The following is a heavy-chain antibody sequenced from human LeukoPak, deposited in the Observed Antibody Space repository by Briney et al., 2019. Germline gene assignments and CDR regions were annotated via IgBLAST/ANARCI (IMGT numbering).Heavy chain of an antibody. V-gene: IGHV4-59*01. CDR3: ARDRGWELPAAPIDY. CDR2: IYYSGST. J-gene: IGHJ4*02. CDR1: GGSISSYY. D-gene: IGHD1-26*01. Sequence: PSETLSLTCTVSGGSISSYYWSWIRQPPGKGLEWIGYIYYSGSTNYNPSLKSRVTISVDTSKNQFSLKLSSVTAADTAVYYCARDRGWELPAAPIDYWGQGTLVTVSS.